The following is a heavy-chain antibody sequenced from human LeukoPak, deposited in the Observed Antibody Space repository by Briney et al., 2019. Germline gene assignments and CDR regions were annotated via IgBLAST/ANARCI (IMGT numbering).Heavy chain of an antibody. Sequence: GESLRLSCAASGFTFSSYAMSWVRQAPGKGLEWVSTISGSGDYTYYADSVKGRFTISRDNSKNTLYLQMNSLRAEDTAVYYCAKGPSSGLPYYFDYWGQGTLVTVSS. D-gene: IGHD5-12*01. V-gene: IGHV3-23*01. CDR1: GFTFSSYA. CDR3: AKGPSSGLPYYFDY. CDR2: ISGSGDYT. J-gene: IGHJ4*02.